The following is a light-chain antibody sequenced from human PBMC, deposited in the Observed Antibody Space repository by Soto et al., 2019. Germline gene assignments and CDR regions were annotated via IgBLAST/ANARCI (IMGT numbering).Light chain of an antibody. Sequence: QAVVTQPPSVSEAPRQRVTISCSGSSSNIGNNAVNWYQQLPGKAPKLLIYYDDLLPSGVSDRFSDSKSGTSASLAISGLQSEDEADYYCAAWDDSLNGVVFGGGTKLTVL. CDR2: YDD. V-gene: IGLV1-36*01. J-gene: IGLJ2*01. CDR1: SSNIGNNA. CDR3: AAWDDSLNGVV.